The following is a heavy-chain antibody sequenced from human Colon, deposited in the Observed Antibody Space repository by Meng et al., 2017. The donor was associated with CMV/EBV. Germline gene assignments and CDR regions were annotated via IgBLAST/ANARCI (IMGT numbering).Heavy chain of an antibody. D-gene: IGHD1-26*01. V-gene: IGHV3-74*01. CDR3: ARAPPYSVSPPDY. CDR1: GFTFSNFW. CDR2: INNDGSTT. Sequence: GGSLRPSCAVFGFTFSNFWMHWVRQGPGQGLVWLSRINNDGSTTTYADSVTGRFTMSRDNAKNTVYLQMNGLSAEDTGVYYCARAPPYSVSPPDYWGQGTLVTVSS. J-gene: IGHJ4*02.